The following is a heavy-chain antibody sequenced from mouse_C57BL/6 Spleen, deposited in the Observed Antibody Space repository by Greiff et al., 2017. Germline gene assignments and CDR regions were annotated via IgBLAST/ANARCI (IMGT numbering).Heavy chain of an antibody. CDR3: TTPGTRAYYFDD. Sequence: VQLQQSGAELVRPGASVKLSCTASGFNIKDDYMHWVKQRPEQGLEWIGWIDPENGDTEYASKFQGKATITADTSSNTAYLQLSSLTSEDTAVYYCTTPGTRAYYFDDWGQGTTLTVAS. CDR1: GFNIKDDY. J-gene: IGHJ2*01. D-gene: IGHD4-1*01. V-gene: IGHV14-4*01. CDR2: IDPENGDT.